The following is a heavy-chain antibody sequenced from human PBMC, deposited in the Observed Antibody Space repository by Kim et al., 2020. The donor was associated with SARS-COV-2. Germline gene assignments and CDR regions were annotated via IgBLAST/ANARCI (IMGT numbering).Heavy chain of an antibody. D-gene: IGHD6-19*01. Sequence: GGSLRLSCVASGFTFSPNGMTWVRQAPGKGLEWVSTISSSFETYYVDSVKGRFTISRDNAKTSLYLQMNSLTVEDTAVYYCSRDGSAWSRDYWGQGTLVTVSS. CDR1: GFTFSPNG. CDR2: ISSSFET. CDR3: SRDGSAWSRDY. V-gene: IGHV3-21*01. J-gene: IGHJ4*02.